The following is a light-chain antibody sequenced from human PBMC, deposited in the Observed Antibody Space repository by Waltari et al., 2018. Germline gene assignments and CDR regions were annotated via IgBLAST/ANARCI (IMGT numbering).Light chain of an antibody. CDR2: GAS. V-gene: IGKV3-20*01. CDR1: QSVSSSY. Sequence: EIVLTQSPGPLSLSSGERATLSCRASQSVSSSYLAWYQQKPGQAPSLLIYGASSRATGVPDRFSGSGSGTDFTLTISRLEPEDFAVYYCQQYGISPGTFGQGTKLEIK. J-gene: IGKJ2*01. CDR3: QQYGISPGT.